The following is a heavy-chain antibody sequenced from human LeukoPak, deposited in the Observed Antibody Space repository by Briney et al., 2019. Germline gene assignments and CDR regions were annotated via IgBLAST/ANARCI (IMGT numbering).Heavy chain of an antibody. D-gene: IGHD3-22*01. CDR1: GASIDNYY. J-gene: IGHJ6*03. CDR2: IYYSGST. CDR3: ARGAFRTVVVGTRYYYYMDV. Sequence: SETLSLTCTISGASIDNYYWSWIRQPPGKGLEWIGYIYYSGSTSYNPSLKSRVTISLDTSKNQFSLKLRSVTAADTAVYYCARGAFRTVVVGTRYYYYMDVWGKGTTVTVSS. V-gene: IGHV4-59*01.